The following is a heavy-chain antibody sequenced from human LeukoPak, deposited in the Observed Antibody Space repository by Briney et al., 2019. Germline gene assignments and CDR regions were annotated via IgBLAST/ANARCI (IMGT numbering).Heavy chain of an antibody. CDR1: GFTFDDYA. J-gene: IGHJ4*02. D-gene: IGHD6-13*01. CDR2: ISWNSGSI. CDR3: ASGPGGYSRGSFDY. V-gene: IGHV3-9*01. Sequence: QSGGSLRLSCAASGFTFDDYAMHWVRQAPGKGLEWVSGISWNSGSIGYADSVKGRFTISRDNAKNSLYLQMNSLRAEDTALYYCASGPGGYSRGSFDYWGQGTLVTVSS.